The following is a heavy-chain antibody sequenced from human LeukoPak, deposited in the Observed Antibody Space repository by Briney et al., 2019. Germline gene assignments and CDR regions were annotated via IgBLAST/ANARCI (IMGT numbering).Heavy chain of an antibody. D-gene: IGHD6-6*01. J-gene: IGHJ5*02. Sequence: SETLSLTCTVSGGSISSYYWSWIRQPPGKGLEWIGYIYTSGSTNYNPSLKSRVTISVDTSKNQFPLKLSSVTAADTAVYYCARRYSSSWGWFDPWGQGTLVTVSS. CDR3: ARRYSSSWGWFDP. CDR2: IYTSGST. V-gene: IGHV4-4*09. CDR1: GGSISSYY.